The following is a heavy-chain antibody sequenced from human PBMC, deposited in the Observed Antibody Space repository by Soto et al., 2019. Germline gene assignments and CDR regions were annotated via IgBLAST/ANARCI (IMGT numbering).Heavy chain of an antibody. Sequence: EVQLLESGGGLVQPGGSLRLSCAASGFTFNNYAMTWVRQAPGKGLEWVSAISGGGDTTSYADSVKGRFTVSRDGSKNTLYLQMSSLRAEDTALDYCAKGRGGSGSLTPRVDFWGQGTLGTVSS. D-gene: IGHD3-10*01. CDR1: GFTFNNYA. CDR3: AKGRGGSGSLTPRVDF. CDR2: ISGGGDTT. V-gene: IGHV3-23*01. J-gene: IGHJ4*02.